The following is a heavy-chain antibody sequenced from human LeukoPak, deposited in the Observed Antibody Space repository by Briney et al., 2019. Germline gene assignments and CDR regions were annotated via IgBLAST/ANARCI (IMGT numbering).Heavy chain of an antibody. CDR1: GFTFSSYS. V-gene: IGHV3-21*01. D-gene: IGHD6-13*01. CDR2: ISSSSSYI. Sequence: PGGSLRLSCAASGFTFSSYSMHWVREAPGRGLEWVSSISSSSSYIYYADSVKGRFTISRDNAKNSLYLQMNSLRAEDTAVYYCAREDPGIAAAGFDYWGQGTLVTVSS. CDR3: AREDPGIAAAGFDY. J-gene: IGHJ4*02.